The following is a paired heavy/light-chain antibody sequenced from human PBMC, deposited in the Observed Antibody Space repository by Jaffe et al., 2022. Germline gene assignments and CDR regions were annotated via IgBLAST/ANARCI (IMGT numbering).Heavy chain of an antibody. Sequence: EVQLVESGGGLVQPGGSLRLSCAASGFTFSSYEMNWVRQAPGKGLEWVSYISSSGSTIYYADSVKGRFTISRDNAKNSLYLQMNSLRAEDTAVYYCATGYCSGGSCFRTRVYWGQGTLVTVSS. CDR3: ATGYCSGGSCFRTRVY. CDR2: ISSSGSTI. D-gene: IGHD2-15*01. V-gene: IGHV3-48*03. J-gene: IGHJ4*02. CDR1: GFTFSSYE.
Light chain of an antibody. J-gene: IGKJ1*01. CDR1: QSVSSN. CDR3: QQYNNWPLT. CDR2: GAS. V-gene: IGKV3-15*01. Sequence: EIVMTQSPATLSVSPGERATLSCRASQSVSSNLAWYQQKPGQAPRLLIYGASTRATGIPARFSGSGSGTEFTLTISSLQSEDFAVYYCQQYNNWPLTFGQGTKVEIK.